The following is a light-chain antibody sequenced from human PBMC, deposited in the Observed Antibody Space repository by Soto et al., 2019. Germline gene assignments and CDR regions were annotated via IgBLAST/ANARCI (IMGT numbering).Light chain of an antibody. CDR2: DAS. CDR1: QSVSSY. J-gene: IGKJ1*01. V-gene: IGKV3-11*01. Sequence: EILLTQSPATLSLSPGERATLSCRASQSVSSYLAWYQQKPGQAPRLLIYDASNRATGIPARFSASGSGTDFTLTISSLEPEDFAVYYCKQRSNWPVTLGQGTNVDIK. CDR3: KQRSNWPVT.